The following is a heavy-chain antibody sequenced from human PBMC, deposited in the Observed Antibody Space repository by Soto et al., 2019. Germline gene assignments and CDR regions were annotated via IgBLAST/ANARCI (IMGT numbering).Heavy chain of an antibody. CDR2: ISAYNGNT. CDR1: GYTFTTYG. Sequence: ASVKVSCKASGYTFTTYGISWVRQAPGQGLEWMGWISAYNGNTNYAQKLQGRVTMTTDTSTSTAYMELRSLRSDDTAVYYCARGDIVVVIAAFDYWGQGTLVTVSS. V-gene: IGHV1-18*01. J-gene: IGHJ4*02. D-gene: IGHD2-15*01. CDR3: ARGDIVVVIAAFDY.